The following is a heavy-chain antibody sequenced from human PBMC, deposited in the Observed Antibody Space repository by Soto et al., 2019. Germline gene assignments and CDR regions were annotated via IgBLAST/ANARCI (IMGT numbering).Heavy chain of an antibody. CDR3: ARDPAYCGGDCLGAFDL. J-gene: IGHJ3*01. CDR1: GCTCNYYH. Sequence: AVSLSFVGSGCTCNYYHMSWVRQAPGSGPEWITAMSGSGSTIFYAEAVKGRFSISRDNAKNSLYLQMNSLRDEDTALYFCARDPAYCGGDCLGAFDLWGPGTMVPVSS. V-gene: IGHV3-11*01. D-gene: IGHD2-21*02. CDR2: MSGSGSTI.